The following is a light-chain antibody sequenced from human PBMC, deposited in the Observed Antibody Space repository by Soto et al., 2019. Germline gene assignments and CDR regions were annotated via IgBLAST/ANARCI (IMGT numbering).Light chain of an antibody. CDR1: SSDVGAYKY. CDR2: EVT. Sequence: QSVLTQPPSAYGSPGQSVTISCTGTSSDVGAYKYVSWFQQHPGKAPKLIIYEVTERPSGVPDRFSGSKSGNTASLTVSGLQADDEADYYCSSYVGSNNYVFGTGTKVTVL. J-gene: IGLJ1*01. V-gene: IGLV2-8*01. CDR3: SSYVGSNNYV.